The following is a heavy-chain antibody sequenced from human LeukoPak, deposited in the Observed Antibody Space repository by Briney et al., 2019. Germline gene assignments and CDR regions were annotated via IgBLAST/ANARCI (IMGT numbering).Heavy chain of an antibody. CDR2: ISDSGGST. CDR1: GFTFSNYA. CDR3: AKAPVTSCRGAYCYPFDS. V-gene: IGHV3-23*01. Sequence: GGSLRLSCAASGFTFSNYAISWVRQAPGKGLEWVSAISDSGGSTYYADSVKGRFTISRDNSKNTLYLQMNSLRAEDAAVYFCAKAPVTSCRGAYCYPFDSWGQGTLVTVSS. J-gene: IGHJ4*02. D-gene: IGHD2-21*01.